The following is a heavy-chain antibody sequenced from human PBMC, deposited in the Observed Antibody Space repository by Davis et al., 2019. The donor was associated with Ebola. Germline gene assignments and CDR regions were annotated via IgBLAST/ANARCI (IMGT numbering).Heavy chain of an antibody. CDR3: AKDLGVDTAEPGFDY. Sequence: PGGSLRLSCAASGFTFSSYAMSWVRQAPGKGLEWVSAISGSGGSTYYADSVKGRFTISRDNSKNTLYLQMNSLRAEDTAVYYCAKDLGVDTAEPGFDYWGQGTLVTVSS. J-gene: IGHJ4*02. D-gene: IGHD5-18*01. V-gene: IGHV3-23*01. CDR1: GFTFSSYA. CDR2: ISGSGGST.